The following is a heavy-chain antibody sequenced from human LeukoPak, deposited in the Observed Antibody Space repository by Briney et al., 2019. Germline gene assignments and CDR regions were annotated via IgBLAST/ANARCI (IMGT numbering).Heavy chain of an antibody. CDR2: FFPGDSDT. J-gene: IGHJ3*02. CDR3: ARHYAIVPHAFDI. CDR1: GYSFTSYW. V-gene: IGHV5-51*01. Sequence: GEPRKFSCKGSGYSFTSYWIGGLRQMPGKGLEWMGIFFPGDSDTRYSPSFQGQVTISADKSISTAYLQWSSLKASYTAMYYSARHYAIVPHAFDICGQGTMVTVSS. D-gene: IGHD2-2*01.